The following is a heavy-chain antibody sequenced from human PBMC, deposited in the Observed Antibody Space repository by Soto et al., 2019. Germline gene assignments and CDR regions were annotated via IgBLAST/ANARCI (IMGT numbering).Heavy chain of an antibody. Sequence: ASVKVSCKASGGTFSSYAISWVLQAPGQGLEWMGGIIPIFGTANYAQKFQGRVTITADESTSTAYMELSSLRSEDTAVYYCGAYYYDSSGYYYRFDYWGQGTLVTVSS. D-gene: IGHD3-22*01. CDR2: IIPIFGTA. J-gene: IGHJ4*02. CDR1: GGTFSSYA. CDR3: GAYYYDSSGYYYRFDY. V-gene: IGHV1-69*13.